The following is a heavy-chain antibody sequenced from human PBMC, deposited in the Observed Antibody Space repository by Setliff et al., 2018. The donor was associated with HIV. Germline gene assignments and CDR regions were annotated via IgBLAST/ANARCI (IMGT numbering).Heavy chain of an antibody. CDR1: GGSFRGYY. D-gene: IGHD6-6*01. V-gene: IGHV4-34*01. J-gene: IGHJ4*02. CDR3: ARGRHYSSSAPFGIDF. CDR2: INHSRST. Sequence: ASETLSLTCAVYGGSFRGYYWSWIRQPPGKGLEWIGEINHSRSTNYNPSLKSRVTMSVDTPKNQFSLKVNSVTAADTAVYYCARGRHYSSSAPFGIDFWGQGTLVTVSS.